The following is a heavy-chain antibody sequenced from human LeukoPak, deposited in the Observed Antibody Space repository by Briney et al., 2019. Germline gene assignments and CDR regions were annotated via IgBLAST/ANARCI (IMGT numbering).Heavy chain of an antibody. Sequence: GGSLRLSCAASGFTFSSYWMHWVRQAPGKGLVWVSRINSDGSSTSYADSVKGRFTISRDNAKNTLYLQMNSLRAEDTAVYYCARRRTDYRDSGYYYYYMDVWGKGTTVTVSS. V-gene: IGHV3-74*01. CDR1: GFTFSSYW. CDR2: INSDGSST. D-gene: IGHD3-10*01. J-gene: IGHJ6*03. CDR3: ARRRTDYRDSGYYYYYMDV.